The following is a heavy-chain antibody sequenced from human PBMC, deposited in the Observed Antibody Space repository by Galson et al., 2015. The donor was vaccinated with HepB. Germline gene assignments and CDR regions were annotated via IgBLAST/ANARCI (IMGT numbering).Heavy chain of an antibody. Sequence: SLRLSCAASGFTFSSYAMHWVRQAPGKGLEWVSYISSSGSTIYYADSVKGRFTISRDNAKNSLYLQMNSLRAEDTAVYYCASAGVYYYYGMDVWGQGTTVTVSS. CDR1: GFTFSSYA. V-gene: IGHV3-48*03. J-gene: IGHJ6*02. CDR3: ASAGVYYYYGMDV. CDR2: ISSSGSTI. D-gene: IGHD1-14*01.